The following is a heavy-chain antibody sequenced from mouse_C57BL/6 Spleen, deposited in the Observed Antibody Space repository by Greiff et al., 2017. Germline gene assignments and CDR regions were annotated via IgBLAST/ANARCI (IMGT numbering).Heavy chain of an antibody. V-gene: IGHV1-50*01. CDR2: IDPSDSYT. CDR3: ARFYYGSAY. J-gene: IGHJ3*01. Sequence: QVQLQQPGAELVKPGASVKLSCKASGYTFTSYWMQWVKQRPGQVLEWIGEIDPSDSYTNYNQKFKGKATLTVDTSSSTAYMQLSSLTSEDSAVYYCARFYYGSAYWGQGTLVTVSA. CDR1: GYTFTSYW. D-gene: IGHD1-1*01.